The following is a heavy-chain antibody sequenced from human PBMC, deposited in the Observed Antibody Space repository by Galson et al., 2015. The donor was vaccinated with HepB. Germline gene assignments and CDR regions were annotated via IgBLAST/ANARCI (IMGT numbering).Heavy chain of an antibody. Sequence: SLRLSCAASGFTFGDYAMSWFRQAPGKGLEWVGFIRSKAYGGTTEYAASVKGRFTISRDDSKSIAYLQMNSLKTEDTAVYYCTRDPMGYCGGDCYSAYWGQGTLVTVSS. J-gene: IGHJ4*02. D-gene: IGHD2-21*02. V-gene: IGHV3-49*03. CDR3: TRDPMGYCGGDCYSAY. CDR2: IRSKAYGGTT. CDR1: GFTFGDYA.